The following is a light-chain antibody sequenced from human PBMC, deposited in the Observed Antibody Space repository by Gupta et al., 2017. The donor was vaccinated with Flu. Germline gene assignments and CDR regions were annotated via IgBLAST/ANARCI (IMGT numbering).Light chain of an antibody. CDR3: QQDNTFPIT. J-gene: IGKJ3*01. CDR1: QSISDW. CDR2: GAS. Sequence: DIPMTQSPSTLSASVGDRVTITCRASQSISDWFAWYQQKPGQAPNLLIYGASRVKTGVPSRFSGSGSGTDFTLTINIRQPDEFANYYCQQDNTFPITFGRGTQLDIK. V-gene: IGKV1-5*03.